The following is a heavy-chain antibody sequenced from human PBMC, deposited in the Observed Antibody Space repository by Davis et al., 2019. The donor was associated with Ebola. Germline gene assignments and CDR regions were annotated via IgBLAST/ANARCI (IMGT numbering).Heavy chain of an antibody. Sequence: ASVKVSCKVSGYTLTELSMHWVRQAPGKGLEWMGGFDPEDGETIYAQKFQGRVTMTEDTSTDTAYMELSSLRSEDTDVYYCATGAVVVPAAILYYGMDVWGQGTTVTVSS. V-gene: IGHV1-24*01. CDR1: GYTLTELS. CDR3: ATGAVVVPAAILYYGMDV. CDR2: FDPEDGET. J-gene: IGHJ6*02. D-gene: IGHD2-2*02.